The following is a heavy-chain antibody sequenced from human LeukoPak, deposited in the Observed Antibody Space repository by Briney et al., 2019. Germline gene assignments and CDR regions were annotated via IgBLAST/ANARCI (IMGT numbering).Heavy chain of an antibody. CDR1: GYTFTSYA. Sequence: ASVKVSCKASGYTFTSYAMNWVRQAPGQGLEWMGWINTNTGNPTYAQGFTGRFVFSLDTSVSTAYLQISSLKAEDTAVYYCARCDYDILTGYWTYYYYGMDVWGQGTTVTVSS. CDR2: INTNTGNP. V-gene: IGHV7-4-1*02. J-gene: IGHJ6*02. CDR3: ARCDYDILTGYWTYYYYGMDV. D-gene: IGHD3-9*01.